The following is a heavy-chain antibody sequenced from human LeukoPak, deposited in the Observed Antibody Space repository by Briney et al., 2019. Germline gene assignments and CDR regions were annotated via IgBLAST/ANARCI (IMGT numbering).Heavy chain of an antibody. CDR3: ARTRNRWFDH. J-gene: IGHJ5*02. V-gene: IGHV3-7*01. CDR2: IKQDGSEE. Sequence: GGYLRLSCKASGFTFREYWMSWVRQAPGKGLEWVASIKQDGSEEYYVDSVKGRFTISRDDAKNSVDLHMDSLRVEDTALYFCARTRNRWFDHWGQGTQVTVSS. CDR1: GFTFREYW.